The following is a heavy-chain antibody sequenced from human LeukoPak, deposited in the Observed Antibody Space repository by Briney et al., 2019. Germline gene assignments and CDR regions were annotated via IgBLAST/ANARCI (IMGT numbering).Heavy chain of an antibody. CDR3: AKDTAMANRYYYYYMDV. CDR2: IRYDGSNK. Sequence: GGSLRLSCAASGFTFSSYGMHWVRQAPGKGLEWVAFIRYDGSNKYYADSVKGRFTISRDNSKNTLYLQMNSLRAEDTAVYYCAKDTAMANRYYYYYMDVWGKGTTVTISS. CDR1: GFTFSSYG. V-gene: IGHV3-30*02. D-gene: IGHD5-18*01. J-gene: IGHJ6*03.